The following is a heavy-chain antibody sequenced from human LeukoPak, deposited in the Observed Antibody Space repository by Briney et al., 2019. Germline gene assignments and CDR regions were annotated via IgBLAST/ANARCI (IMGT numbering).Heavy chain of an antibody. CDR2: ISAYNGNT. CDR3: ARDATMVRGVIGLDP. CDR1: GYTFTSYG. D-gene: IGHD3-10*01. J-gene: IGHJ5*02. V-gene: IGHV1-18*01. Sequence: ASVKVSCKASGYTFTSYGISWVRQAPGQGLEWMGWISAYNGNTNYAQKLQGRVTMNTDTSTSTAYMELRSLRSDDTAVYYCARDATMVRGVIGLDPWGQGTLVSVSS.